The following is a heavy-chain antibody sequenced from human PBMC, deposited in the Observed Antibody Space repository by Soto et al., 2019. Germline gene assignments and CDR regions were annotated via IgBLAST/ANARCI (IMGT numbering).Heavy chain of an antibody. D-gene: IGHD2-2*01. Sequence: GGSLRLSCAASGFTFSSYGMHWVRQAPGKGLEWVAVIWYDGSNKYYADSVKGRFTISRDNSKNTLYLQMNSLRAEDTAVYYCARATTSFHYYYYMDVWGQGTTVTVSS. CDR3: ARATTSFHYYYYMDV. CDR1: GFTFSSYG. J-gene: IGHJ6*03. V-gene: IGHV3-33*01. CDR2: IWYDGSNK.